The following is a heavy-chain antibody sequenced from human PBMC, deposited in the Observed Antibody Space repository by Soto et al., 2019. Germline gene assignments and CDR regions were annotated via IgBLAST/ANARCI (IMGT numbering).Heavy chain of an antibody. CDR1: GGSISSRGYY. Sequence: SEILCVSCTVSGGSISSRGYYWSWIRQHPGKGLEWIGYIYYSGSTYYNPSLKSRVTISVDTSKNQFSLKLSSVTAADTAVYYCARVGCSGGSCYSGAFDIWGQGTMVSVSS. D-gene: IGHD2-15*01. V-gene: IGHV4-31*03. CDR3: ARVGCSGGSCYSGAFDI. J-gene: IGHJ3*02. CDR2: IYYSGST.